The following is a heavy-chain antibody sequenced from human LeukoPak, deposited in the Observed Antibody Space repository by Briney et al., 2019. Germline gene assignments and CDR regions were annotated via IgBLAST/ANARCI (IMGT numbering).Heavy chain of an antibody. CDR3: ARVGRDGYNPAFDY. Sequence: PSETLSLTCTVSGGSISSYYWSWIRQPPGKGLEWIGYIYYSGSTNYNPSLKSRVTISVDTSKNQFSLKLSSVTAADTAVYHCARVGRDGYNPAFDYWGQGTLVTVSS. CDR2: IYYSGST. V-gene: IGHV4-59*01. D-gene: IGHD5-24*01. CDR1: GGSISSYY. J-gene: IGHJ4*02.